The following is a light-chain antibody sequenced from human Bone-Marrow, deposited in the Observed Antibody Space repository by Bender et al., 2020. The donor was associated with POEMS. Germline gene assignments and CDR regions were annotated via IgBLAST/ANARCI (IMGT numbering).Light chain of an antibody. J-gene: IGLJ3*02. Sequence: QSALTQPASVSGSPGQSITISCTGVTSDIANHNLVSWYQQYPGEAPKLMIYEGNKRPSGVSNRFSGSKSGNTASLTISGLQAEDEADYYCSSYAGTSTWVFGGGTKLTVL. CDR2: EGN. V-gene: IGLV2-23*01. CDR3: SSYAGTSTWV. CDR1: TSDIANHNL.